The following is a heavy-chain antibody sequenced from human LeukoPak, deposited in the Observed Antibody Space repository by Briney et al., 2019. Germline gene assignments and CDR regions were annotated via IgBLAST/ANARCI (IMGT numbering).Heavy chain of an antibody. D-gene: IGHD4-17*01. CDR3: AKDRYGDAPEYFQH. CDR2: IKQDGSEK. V-gene: IGHV3-7*01. Sequence: PGGSLRLSCAASGFTFSNYYMSWVRQAPGKGLEWVANIKQDGSEKYNVDSVKGRFTISRDNAKNSLHLQMNNLTAEDTAVFYCAKDRYGDAPEYFQHWGQGTLVTVSS. J-gene: IGHJ1*01. CDR1: GFTFSNYY.